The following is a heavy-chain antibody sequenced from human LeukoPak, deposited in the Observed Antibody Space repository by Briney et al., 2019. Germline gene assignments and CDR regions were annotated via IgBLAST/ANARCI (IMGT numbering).Heavy chain of an antibody. D-gene: IGHD3-10*01. CDR2: IYAGDSDT. CDR3: ARRHNYGSESYSFFDL. CDR1: GYNFFSYW. Sequence: GESLKISCKGSGYNFFSYWIAWVRQMPGKGLEWMGIIYAGDSDTRYSPSFEGQVTISADRTTTTAYLQWSSLKASDTAIYYCARRHNYGSESYSFFDLWGQGTLVTVSS. J-gene: IGHJ4*02. V-gene: IGHV5-51*01.